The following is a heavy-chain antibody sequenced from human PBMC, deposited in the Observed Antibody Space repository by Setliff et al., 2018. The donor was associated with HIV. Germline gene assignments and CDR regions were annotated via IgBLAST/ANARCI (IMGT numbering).Heavy chain of an antibody. D-gene: IGHD3-10*01. J-gene: IGHJ4*02. V-gene: IGHV4-34*01. Sequence: KPSETLSLTCAVYGTSLNTYYWTWIRYTPGRGPQWIGQIDHSGSTNYNPSLKSRVTLSVDASKNQFSLKVKSVTAADTATYYCAEKGRYYYGSGVTTDYFDDWGQGTPVTV. CDR1: GTSLNTYY. CDR2: IDHSGST. CDR3: AEKGRYYYGSGVTTDYFDD.